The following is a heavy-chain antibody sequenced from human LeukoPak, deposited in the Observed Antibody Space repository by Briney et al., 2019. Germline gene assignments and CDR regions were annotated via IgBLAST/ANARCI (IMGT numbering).Heavy chain of an antibody. D-gene: IGHD6-19*01. V-gene: IGHV3-74*01. CDR3: AREFRSGYNSRWFDY. Sequence: GGSLRLSCAASGFIFSSHWMHWVRPVPGKGLQWVSRINIDGSRTIYADSVKGRFAISRDNAKNTVSLQMNSLRVDDTAVYYCAREFRSGYNSRWFDYWGQGTLVTVSS. CDR1: GFIFSSHW. CDR2: INIDGSRT. J-gene: IGHJ5*01.